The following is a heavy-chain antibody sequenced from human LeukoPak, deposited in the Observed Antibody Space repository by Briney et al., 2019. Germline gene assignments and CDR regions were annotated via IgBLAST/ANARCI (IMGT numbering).Heavy chain of an antibody. CDR2: ISYVGANR. Sequence: HPGRSLRLSCAASGFIRRSYAMHWVRQTPGKGLEWVSVISYVGANRYYADSVRGRFTISRDISKNTLYLQMNSLRGEDTAVYYCARISEEADYYGMDVWGKGTTVTVSS. CDR3: ARISEEADYYGMDV. J-gene: IGHJ6*04. CDR1: GFIRRSYA. D-gene: IGHD3-16*02. V-gene: IGHV3-30*04.